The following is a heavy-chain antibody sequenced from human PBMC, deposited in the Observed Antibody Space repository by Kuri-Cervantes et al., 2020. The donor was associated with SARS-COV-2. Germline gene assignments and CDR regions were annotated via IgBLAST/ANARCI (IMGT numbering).Heavy chain of an antibody. V-gene: IGHV5-51*01. J-gene: IGHJ2*01. CDR2: IYPCDSDT. CDR1: GYSFTSYW. D-gene: IGHD4-11*01. Sequence: GESLKISCKGSGYSFTSYWIGWVRQIPGRGLEWMWIIYPCDSDTRYSPSFQGQVTISADKSISTAYLQWNSLRASDTAMYYCARRGINYEWYFDLWGRGTLVTVSS. CDR3: ARRGINYEWYFDL.